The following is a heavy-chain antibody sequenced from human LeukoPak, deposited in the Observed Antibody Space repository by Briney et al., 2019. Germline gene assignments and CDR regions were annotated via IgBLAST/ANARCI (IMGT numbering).Heavy chain of an antibody. CDR1: GGTFRSYA. CDR2: VISIAPTA. Sequence: SVTVSCKASGGTFRSYAISWVRQAPGQGLEWLGGVISIAPTANYAQKFQDRVTMNMDEYTTTAFMELRSLRSDDTAVYYCARGRVSGTTLVTWFDTWGQGTLVTVSS. V-gene: IGHV1-69*05. D-gene: IGHD5-18*01. J-gene: IGHJ5*02. CDR3: ARGRVSGTTLVTWFDT.